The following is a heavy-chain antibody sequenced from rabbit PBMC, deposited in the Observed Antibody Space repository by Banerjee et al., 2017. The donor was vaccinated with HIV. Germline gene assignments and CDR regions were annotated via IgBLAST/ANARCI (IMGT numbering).Heavy chain of an antibody. J-gene: IGHJ4*01. CDR2: IYAGSVGP. V-gene: IGHV1S40*01. Sequence: QQLEESGGDLVKPGASLTLTCKASGFSFSSSYYMCWVRQAPGKGLEWIGCIYAGSVGPYYASWAKGRFTISKTSSTTVTLQMTSLTAADTATYFCARYDTGNSYYTFNLWGQGTLVTV. D-gene: IGHD8-1*01. CDR3: ARYDTGNSYYTFNL. CDR1: GFSFSSSYY.